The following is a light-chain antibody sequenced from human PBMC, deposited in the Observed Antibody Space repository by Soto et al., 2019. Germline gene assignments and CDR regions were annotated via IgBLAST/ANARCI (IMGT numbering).Light chain of an antibody. CDR2: DVN. Sequence: QSVLTQPASVSGSPGQSITISCTGTSSDVGGYNYVSWYQQHPGKAPKLIIYDVNNRPSGVSDRFSGFKSGNTASLTISGLLFEYEADYYCSSYFSTPTYVFRTWT. J-gene: IGLJ1*01. V-gene: IGLV2-14*01. CDR3: SSYFSTPTYV. CDR1: SSDVGGYNY.